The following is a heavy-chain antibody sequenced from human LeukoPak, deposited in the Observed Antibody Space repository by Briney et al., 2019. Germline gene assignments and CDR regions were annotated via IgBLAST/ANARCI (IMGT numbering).Heavy chain of an antibody. J-gene: IGHJ4*02. Sequence: PGGSLRLSCAASGFTFSSYAMSWVRQAPGKGLEWVSTISGSGGSTYYADSVKGRFTISRDNSKNTLYLQMNSLRAEDTAVYYCAKDGECSSTSCYTQDLLDYWGQGTLVTVSS. V-gene: IGHV3-23*01. CDR3: AKDGECSSTSCYTQDLLDY. CDR2: ISGSGGST. CDR1: GFTFSSYA. D-gene: IGHD2-2*02.